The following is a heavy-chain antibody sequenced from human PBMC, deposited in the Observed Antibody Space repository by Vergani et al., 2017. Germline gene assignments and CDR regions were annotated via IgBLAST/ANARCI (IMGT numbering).Heavy chain of an antibody. J-gene: IGHJ3*02. D-gene: IGHD5-18*01. V-gene: IGHV4-59*01. CDR3: ARVAGLRDAFDI. CDR2: IYYSGST. Sequence: QVQLQESGPGLVKPSETLSLTCTVSGGSISSYYWSWIRQPPGKGLEWIGYIYYSGSTNYNPSLKSRVTISVDTSKNQFSLKLSSVTAADTAVYYCARVAGLRDAFDIWGQGTMVTGSS. CDR1: GGSISSYY.